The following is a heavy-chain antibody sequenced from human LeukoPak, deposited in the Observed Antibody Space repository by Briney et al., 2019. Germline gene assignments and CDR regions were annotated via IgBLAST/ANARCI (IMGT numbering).Heavy chain of an antibody. CDR1: GFTFSTYE. D-gene: IGHD3-16*02. Sequence: GGSLRLSCTASGFTFSTYEMNWVRQAPGKGLEWISYISGSGSSIFYADSLQGRFTVSRDNAKNSVYLQMNSLRAEDTAVYYCAREGGFGYGDAFDTWGHGTTVTVSS. CDR3: AREGGFGYGDAFDT. J-gene: IGHJ3*02. CDR2: ISGSGSSI. V-gene: IGHV3-48*03.